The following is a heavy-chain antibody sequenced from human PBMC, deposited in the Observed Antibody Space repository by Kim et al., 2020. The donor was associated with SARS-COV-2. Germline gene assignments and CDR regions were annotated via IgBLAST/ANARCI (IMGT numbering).Heavy chain of an antibody. J-gene: IGHJ4*02. V-gene: IGHV3-33*06. CDR2: IWYDGSNK. D-gene: IGHD2-2*01. Sequence: GGSLRLSCAASGFTFSSYAMHWVRQAPGKGLEWVAVIWYDGSNKYYADSVKGRFTISRDNSKNTLYLQMNSLRAEDTAVYYCAKGLVGAGGDSTHDYWGQGTLVTVSS. CDR3: AKGLVGAGGDSTHDY. CDR1: GFTFSSYA.